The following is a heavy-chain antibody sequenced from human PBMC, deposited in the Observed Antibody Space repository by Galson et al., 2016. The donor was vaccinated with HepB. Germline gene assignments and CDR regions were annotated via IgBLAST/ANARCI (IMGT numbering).Heavy chain of an antibody. J-gene: IGHJ5*02. CDR3: ARAETNWDGGSDHWFDP. CDR2: TYYRSKWYN. Sequence: CAISGDSVSTKSAAWNWIRQSPSRGLEWLGRTYYRSKWYNEYAVSVQSRITINPDTSKNQFSLQLNSVTPEDTAVYYCARAETNWDGGSDHWFDPWGQGTLVTVSS. V-gene: IGHV6-1*01. D-gene: IGHD7-27*01. CDR1: GDSVSTKSAA.